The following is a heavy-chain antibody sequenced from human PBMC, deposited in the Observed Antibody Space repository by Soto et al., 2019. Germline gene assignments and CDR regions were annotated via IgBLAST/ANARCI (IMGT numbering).Heavy chain of an antibody. CDR3: ARAAHDYYDSSGYYVWFDP. J-gene: IGHJ5*02. V-gene: IGHV1-18*01. Sequence: ASVKVSCKASGYTFTSYGISWVRQAPGQGLEWMGWISAYNGNTNYAQRLQGRVTMTTDTSTSTAYMELRSLRSDDTAVYYCARAAHDYYDSSGYYVWFDPWGQGTLVTVS. CDR2: ISAYNGNT. D-gene: IGHD3-22*01. CDR1: GYTFTSYG.